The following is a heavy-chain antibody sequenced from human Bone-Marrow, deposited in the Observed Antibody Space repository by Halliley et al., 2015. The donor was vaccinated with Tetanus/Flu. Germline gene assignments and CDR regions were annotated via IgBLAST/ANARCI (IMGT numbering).Heavy chain of an antibody. Sequence: GKGVEWIGYIFSSGTTYYNPSPRSRVDISLATSKTQFSLKLRCVTAADTAMYFCVRGSVAKLYSWGQRSLVTVSS. CDR3: VRGSVAKLYS. D-gene: IGHD3-10*01. CDR2: IFSSGTT. V-gene: IGHV4-31*02. J-gene: IGHJ4*02.